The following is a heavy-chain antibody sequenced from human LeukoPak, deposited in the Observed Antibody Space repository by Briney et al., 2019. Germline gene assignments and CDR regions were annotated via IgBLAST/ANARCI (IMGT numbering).Heavy chain of an antibody. CDR2: MNPNSGNT. J-gene: IGHJ4*02. V-gene: IGHV1-8*01. CDR3: ATDGGEVWQWLYY. CDR1: GYTFTSYD. Sequence: ASVKVSCKASGYTFTSYDINWVRQATGQGLEWMGWMNPNSGNTGYAQKFQGRVTMTEDTSTDTAYMELSSLRSEDTAVYYCATDGGEVWQWLYYWGQGTLVTVSS. D-gene: IGHD6-19*01.